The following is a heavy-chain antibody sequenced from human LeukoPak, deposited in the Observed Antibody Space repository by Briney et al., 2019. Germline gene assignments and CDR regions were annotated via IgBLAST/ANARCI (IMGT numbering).Heavy chain of an antibody. CDR2: IYADGNT. V-gene: IGHV3-53*05. D-gene: IGHD2/OR15-2a*01. CDR3: AKDGTSYYYIYY. CDR1: GFIVNTNY. Sequence: GGSLRLSCAASGFIVNTNYMTWVRQAPGRGLEWVSFIYADGNTYYADSVKGRFTISRDNSKNTLYLQMNSLRGDDTAVYYCAKDGTSYYYIYYWGQGTLVTVSS. J-gene: IGHJ4*02.